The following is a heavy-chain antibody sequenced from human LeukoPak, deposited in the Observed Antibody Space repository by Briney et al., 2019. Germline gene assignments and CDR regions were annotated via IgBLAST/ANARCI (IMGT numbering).Heavy chain of an antibody. J-gene: IGHJ4*02. V-gene: IGHV3-33*01. Sequence: GGSLRLSCAASGFTFNSHGMHWVRQAPGKGMQWLAVIWSDGRNDYHADSVKGRFTISRDNSKNTLFLQMNSLRVEDTAVYYCARDRGSKWLGPMDNWGQGTLVTVSS. CDR1: GFTFNSHG. CDR2: IWSDGRND. D-gene: IGHD5-12*01. CDR3: ARDRGSKWLGPMDN.